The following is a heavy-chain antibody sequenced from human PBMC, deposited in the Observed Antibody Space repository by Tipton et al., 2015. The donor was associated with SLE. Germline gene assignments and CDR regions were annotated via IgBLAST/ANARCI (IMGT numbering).Heavy chain of an antibody. CDR3: ARGDQLPPPDY. CDR2: ISGSGGST. CDR1: GFTFSSYA. D-gene: IGHD2-2*01. J-gene: IGHJ4*02. V-gene: IGHV3-23*01. Sequence: SLRLSCAASGFTFSSYAMSWVRQAPGKGLEWVSAISGSGGSTYYADSVKGRFTISRDNSRNTLYLQMNSLRAEDTALYYCARGDQLPPPDYWGQGTLVTVSS.